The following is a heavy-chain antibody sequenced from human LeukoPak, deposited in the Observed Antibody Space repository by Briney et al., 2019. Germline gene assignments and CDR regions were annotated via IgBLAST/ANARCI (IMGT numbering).Heavy chain of an antibody. V-gene: IGHV4-38-2*02. CDR1: GYSISSGYY. J-gene: IGHJ4*02. CDR2: IYYSGNT. CDR3: ARQTGSGLFILP. Sequence: SETLSLTCTVSGYSISSGYYWGWIRQPPGKGLEWIGSIYYSGNTYYNASLKSQVSISIDTSKNQFSLKLTSVTAADTAVYYCARQTGSGLFILPGGQGTLVTVSS. D-gene: IGHD3/OR15-3a*01.